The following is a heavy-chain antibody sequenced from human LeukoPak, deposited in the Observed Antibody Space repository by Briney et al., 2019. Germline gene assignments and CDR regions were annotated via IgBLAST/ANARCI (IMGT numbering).Heavy chain of an antibody. CDR1: GGSFSGYY. D-gene: IGHD1-26*01. J-gene: IGHJ4*02. CDR2: INHSGST. Sequence: SETLSLTCAVYGGSFSGYYWSWIRQPPGKGLEWIGEINHSGSTNYNPSLKSRVTISVDTSKNQFSLKLSSVTAADTAVYYCARRGRTVGATRRGYFDYWGQGTLVTVSS. V-gene: IGHV4-34*01. CDR3: ARRGRTVGATRRGYFDY.